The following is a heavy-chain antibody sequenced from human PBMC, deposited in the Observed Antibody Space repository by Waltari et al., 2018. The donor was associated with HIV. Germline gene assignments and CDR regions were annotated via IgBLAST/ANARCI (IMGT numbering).Heavy chain of an antibody. D-gene: IGHD3-16*01. V-gene: IGHV3-48*02. Sequence: EVQLVESGGGLVQPEESLRLSCAASGFVFSSYSMNWVRQAPGEGLEWISFISSSGSTIYYADFVKGRFTVSRDIAENSLYLQMNSLRDEDTAVYYCVRDPKTSWGELDYWGQGTLVAVSS. J-gene: IGHJ4*02. CDR2: ISSSGSTI. CDR3: VRDPKTSWGELDY. CDR1: GFVFSSYS.